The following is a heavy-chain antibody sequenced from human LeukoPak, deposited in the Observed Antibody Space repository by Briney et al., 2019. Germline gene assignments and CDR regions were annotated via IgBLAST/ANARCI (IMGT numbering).Heavy chain of an antibody. CDR3: TLIQGWGSGSYYRDY. Sequence: GGSLRLSCEASEFSISNDWMSWVRQTPGKGLEWVARVKSRSAGETTHYAAPVKGRFIISRDDSRNTLYLQMNSLKIEDTAVYYCTLIQGWGSGSYYRDYWGQGTLVTVSS. CDR1: EFSISNDW. V-gene: IGHV3-15*01. CDR2: VKSRSAGETT. J-gene: IGHJ4*02. D-gene: IGHD3-10*01.